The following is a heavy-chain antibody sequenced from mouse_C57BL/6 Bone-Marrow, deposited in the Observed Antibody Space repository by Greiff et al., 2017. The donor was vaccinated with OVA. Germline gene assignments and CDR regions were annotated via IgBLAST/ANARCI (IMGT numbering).Heavy chain of an antibody. J-gene: IGHJ2*01. Sequence: QVQLQQSGAELVKPGASVKMSCKASGYTFTSYWITWVKQRPGQGLEWIGDIYPGSGSTNYNEKFQSKATLTVDTSSSTAYMQLSSLTSEDSAVYYCAREGAFTTVADYWGQGTTLTVSS. D-gene: IGHD1-1*01. CDR2: IYPGSGST. CDR1: GYTFTSYW. CDR3: AREGAFTTVADY. V-gene: IGHV1-55*01.